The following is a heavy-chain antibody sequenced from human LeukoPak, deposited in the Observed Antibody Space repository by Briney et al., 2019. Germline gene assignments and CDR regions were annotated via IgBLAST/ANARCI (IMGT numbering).Heavy chain of an antibody. CDR2: VDPEDGET. J-gene: IGHJ3*02. CDR3: VRYCSSTSRYTDAFDI. D-gene: IGHD2-2*02. V-gene: IGHV1-69-2*01. CDR1: GYTFTDYY. Sequence: ASVKISCKVSGYTFTDYYMHWVQQTPGKGLEWMGLVDPEDGETIYAEKFQGRVTITADTSTDTAYMELSSLRSEDTAVYYCVRYCSSTSRYTDAFDIWGQGTMVTVSS.